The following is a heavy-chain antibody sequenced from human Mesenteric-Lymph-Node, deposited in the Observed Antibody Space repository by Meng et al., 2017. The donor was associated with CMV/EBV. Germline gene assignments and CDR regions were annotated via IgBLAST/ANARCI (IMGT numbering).Heavy chain of an antibody. D-gene: IGHD3-10*01. CDR3: ARRDYYGSGTGRPFDI. J-gene: IGHJ3*02. Sequence: SETLSLTCTVSGGSISSISYYWGWIRQPPGKGLEWIGSIYYSGSGYYNPSLKSRVIISVDTSKNQFSLKLNSVTAADTAVYYCARRDYYGSGTGRPFDIWGQGTMVTVSS. V-gene: IGHV4-39*01. CDR1: GGSISSISYY. CDR2: IYYSGSG.